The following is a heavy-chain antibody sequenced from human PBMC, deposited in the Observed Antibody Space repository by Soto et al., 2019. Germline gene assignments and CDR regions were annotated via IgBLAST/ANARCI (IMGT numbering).Heavy chain of an antibody. D-gene: IGHD2-15*01. V-gene: IGHV1-2*02. CDR2: INPNSGGT. Sequence: ASVKVSCKASGYTFTGYYMHWVRQAPGQGLEWMGWINPNSGGTNYAQKFQGRVTMTRDTSISTAYMELSRLRSDDTAVYYCARRPAKYCSGGSCYELPLYYYYYGMDVWGQGTTVTVSS. CDR3: ARRPAKYCSGGSCYELPLYYYYYGMDV. CDR1: GYTFTGYY. J-gene: IGHJ6*02.